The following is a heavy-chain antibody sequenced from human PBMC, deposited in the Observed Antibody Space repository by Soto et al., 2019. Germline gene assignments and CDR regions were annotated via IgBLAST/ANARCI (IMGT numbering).Heavy chain of an antibody. CDR1: GYTFTSYG. CDR3: ARPQGFTMVRGELDP. D-gene: IGHD3-10*01. J-gene: IGHJ5*02. CDR2: ISAYNGNT. V-gene: IGHV1-18*01. Sequence: ASVKVSCKASGYTFTSYGISWVRQASGQGLEWMGWISAYNGNTNYAQKLQGRVTMTTDTSTSTAYMELRSLRSDDTAVYYCARPQGFTMVRGELDPWGQGTLVTVSS.